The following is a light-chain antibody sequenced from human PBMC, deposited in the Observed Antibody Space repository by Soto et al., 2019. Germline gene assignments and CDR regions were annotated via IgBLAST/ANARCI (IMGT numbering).Light chain of an antibody. Sequence: ESVLTQSPGSLSLSPGERATLSCRASQSVSSNYLAWYQHKPGQAPSLLIYGASSRATGIPDRFSGSGSGTDFTLTISRLAHDDFAVYYCQHYGTSLSITFGQGTRPEIK. CDR3: QHYGTSLSIT. V-gene: IGKV3-20*01. CDR1: QSVSSNY. CDR2: GAS. J-gene: IGKJ5*01.